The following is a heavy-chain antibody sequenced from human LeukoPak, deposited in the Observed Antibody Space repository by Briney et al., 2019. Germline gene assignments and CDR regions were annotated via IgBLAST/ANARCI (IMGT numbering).Heavy chain of an antibody. J-gene: IGHJ6*03. CDR3: AKGSYYWSDKCPQYYYYMDV. V-gene: IGHV3-30*02. Sequence: GGSPRLSCAASGFTFSRHGMHWVRQAPGKGLEWVAFIRYDGSDKYYADSVKDRFTISRDNSENTLYLQMNSLRPEDTAVYYCAKGSYYWSDKCPQYYYYMDVWGKGTTVIVSS. CDR2: IRYDGSDK. CDR1: GFTFSRHG. D-gene: IGHD3-3*01.